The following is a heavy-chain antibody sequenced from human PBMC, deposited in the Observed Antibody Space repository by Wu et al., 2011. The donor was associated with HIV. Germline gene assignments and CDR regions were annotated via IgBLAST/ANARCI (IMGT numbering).Heavy chain of an antibody. CDR2: LVPPFDTP. V-gene: IGHV1-69*15. Sequence: QVQLVQSGAEVKKPGSSVKVSCKSSGDTSSTFSISWVRQAPGQGLEWVGRLVPPFDTPNYAQKFQGRVTITADESTNTVYMELSSLRSEDTAIYYCARDPSGSYHYYYYMDVWGKGTTVTVSS. CDR3: ARDPSGSYHYYYYMDV. CDR1: GDTSSTFS. J-gene: IGHJ6*03. D-gene: IGHD1-26*01.